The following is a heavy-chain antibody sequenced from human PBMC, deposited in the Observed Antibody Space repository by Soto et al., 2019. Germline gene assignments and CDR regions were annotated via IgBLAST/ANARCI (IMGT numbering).Heavy chain of an antibody. CDR3: ARVTYYYGSDYYYYAY. J-gene: IGHJ4*02. V-gene: IGHV1-46*01. CDR2: INPNGGST. CDR1: GYSFTSYY. Sequence: ASVKVSCKASGYSFTSYYIYWVRQAPGQGLEWMGMINPNGGSTNSPQKFQGRVTMTRDTSTSTVYIELSTLRSEDTAVYYCARVTYYYGSDYYYYAYWGQGTLVTVSS. D-gene: IGHD3-3*01.